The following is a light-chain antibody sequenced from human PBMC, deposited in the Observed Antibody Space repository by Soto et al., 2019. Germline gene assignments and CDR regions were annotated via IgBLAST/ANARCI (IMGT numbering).Light chain of an antibody. CDR2: GAS. Sequence: EIVLTQSPGTLSLSPGERATLSCRASQSVSNNYLAWYQQKPGQAPRLLIYGASNRATGIPDRFSGSGSGTDFTLTISRLEPEDFAVYYCQHYGSLSWTFGQGTKVDNK. CDR1: QSVSNNY. CDR3: QHYGSLSWT. V-gene: IGKV3-20*01. J-gene: IGKJ1*01.